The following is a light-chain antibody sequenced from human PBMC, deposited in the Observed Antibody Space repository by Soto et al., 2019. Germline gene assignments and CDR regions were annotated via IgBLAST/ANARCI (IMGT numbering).Light chain of an antibody. CDR2: EDT. J-gene: IGLJ1*01. Sequence: QSVLTQPASLSGSTGKSITISCTGTSSDVGSYDLVSWYQQPPVKAPKLMIYEDTKRPSGISTRFSGSKSGNASSLTISGLQAEDEADYYCCSYAGSGTFAFGTGTKVTVL. CDR3: CSYAGSGTFA. CDR1: SSDVGSYDL. V-gene: IGLV2-23*01.